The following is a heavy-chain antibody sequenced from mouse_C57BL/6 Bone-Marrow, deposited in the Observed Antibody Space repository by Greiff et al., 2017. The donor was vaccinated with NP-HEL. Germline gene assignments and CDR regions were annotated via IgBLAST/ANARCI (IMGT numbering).Heavy chain of an antibody. J-gene: IGHJ2*01. D-gene: IGHD1-1*02. CDR3: ARVGTYYGDY. CDR2: IYPRSGNT. Sequence: QVQLKESGAELARPGASVKLSCKASGYTFTSYGISWVKQRTGQGLEWIGEIYPRSGNTYYNEKFKGKATLTADKSSSTAYMELRSLTSEDSAVYFCARVGTYYGDYWGQGTTLTVSS. CDR1: GYTFTSYG. V-gene: IGHV1-81*01.